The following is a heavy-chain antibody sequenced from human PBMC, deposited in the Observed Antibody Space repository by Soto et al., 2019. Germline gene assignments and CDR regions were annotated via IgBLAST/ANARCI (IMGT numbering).Heavy chain of an antibody. J-gene: IGHJ4*02. CDR2: ISGGGSSK. Sequence: GGSLRLSCAASGFTFSSYAMSWVRQAPGKGLEWVPAISGGGSSKYYADSVKGRFTISRDNSKNTLYLQMNSLRAEDTAVYYCARDTKYGDESLDYWGQGTLVTVSS. V-gene: IGHV3-23*01. CDR1: GFTFSSYA. CDR3: ARDTKYGDESLDY. D-gene: IGHD4-17*01.